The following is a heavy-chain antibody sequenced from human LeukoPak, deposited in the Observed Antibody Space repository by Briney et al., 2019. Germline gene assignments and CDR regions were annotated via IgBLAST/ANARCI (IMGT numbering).Heavy chain of an antibody. D-gene: IGHD6-13*01. J-gene: IGHJ5*02. CDR1: GGSISSYY. CDR3: ARDQRSSSWFDP. V-gene: IGHV4-4*07. Sequence: SETLSLTCTASGGSISSYYWSWIRQPAGKGLEWIGRIYTSGSTNYNPSLKSRVTMSVDTSKNQFSLKLSSVTAADTAVYYCARDQRSSSWFDPWGQGTLVTVSS. CDR2: IYTSGST.